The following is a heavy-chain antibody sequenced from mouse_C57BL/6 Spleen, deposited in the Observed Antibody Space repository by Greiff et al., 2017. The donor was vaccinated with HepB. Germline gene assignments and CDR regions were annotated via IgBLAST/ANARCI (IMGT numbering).Heavy chain of an antibody. J-gene: IGHJ1*03. Sequence: QVQLQQSGPELVKPGASVKISCKASGYAFSSSWMNWVKQRPGKGLEWIGRIYPGDGDTNYNGKFKGKATLTADKSSSTAYMQLSSLTSEDSAVYFCASPNWDEGYFDVWGTGTTVTVSS. CDR1: GYAFSSSW. D-gene: IGHD4-1*02. CDR2: IYPGDGDT. V-gene: IGHV1-82*01. CDR3: ASPNWDEGYFDV.